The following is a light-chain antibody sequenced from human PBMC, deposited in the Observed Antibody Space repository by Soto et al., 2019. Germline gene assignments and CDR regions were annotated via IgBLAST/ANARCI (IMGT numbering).Light chain of an antibody. CDR1: QSVGIN. J-gene: IGKJ1*01. Sequence: EIVLTQSPGTLSLSPGERATLSCRASQSVGINVAWYQQKPGQAHRLLIYGAYTRATGSQDRFSASGSATEFTLTISSLLSEDFAVYYCKQYNDWPRTFGQGTKVDIK. CDR2: GAY. V-gene: IGKV3-15*01. CDR3: KQYNDWPRT.